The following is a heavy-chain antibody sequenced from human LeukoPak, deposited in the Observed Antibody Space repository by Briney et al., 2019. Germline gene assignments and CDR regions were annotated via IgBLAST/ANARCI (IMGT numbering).Heavy chain of an antibody. Sequence: GGSLRLSCAASGFTVSSNYMTWVRQAPGKGLEWVSIIYSGGSTYYADSVKGRFTISRDNSKNTLYLQMNSLRAEDTAVYYCAKDPGYSSSWYYFDYWGQGTLVTVSS. CDR1: GFTVSSNY. J-gene: IGHJ4*02. V-gene: IGHV3-53*05. CDR3: AKDPGYSSSWYYFDY. CDR2: IYSGGST. D-gene: IGHD6-13*01.